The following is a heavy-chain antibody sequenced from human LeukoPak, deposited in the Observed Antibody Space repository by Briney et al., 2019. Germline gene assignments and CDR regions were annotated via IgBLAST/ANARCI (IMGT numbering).Heavy chain of an antibody. D-gene: IGHD2-15*01. CDR1: GFTFSSYG. V-gene: IGHV3-30*02. J-gene: IGHJ4*02. CDR3: ASYYCSGGSCSDY. Sequence: GGSLRLSCAASGFTFSSYGMHWVRQAPGKGLEWVAFIRYDGSNKYYADSVKGRFTISRDNSKNTLYLQMNSLRDEDTAVYYCASYYCSGGSCSDYWGQGTLVTVSS. CDR2: IRYDGSNK.